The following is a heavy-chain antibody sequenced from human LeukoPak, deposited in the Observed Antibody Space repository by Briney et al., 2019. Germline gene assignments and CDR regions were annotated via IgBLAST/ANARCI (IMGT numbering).Heavy chain of an antibody. CDR1: GFTFSSYW. CDR2: INQDGTEK. D-gene: IGHD6-13*01. Sequence: GGSLRLSCAASGFTFSSYWMSWVRQAPGEGLEWVAKINQDGTEKAYVDSVRGRFTISRDNAKNSLSLQMNSLRAEDTAVYYCARGPLIAAAGTWWGQGTLVTVSS. J-gene: IGHJ4*02. V-gene: IGHV3-7*03. CDR3: ARGPLIAAAGTW.